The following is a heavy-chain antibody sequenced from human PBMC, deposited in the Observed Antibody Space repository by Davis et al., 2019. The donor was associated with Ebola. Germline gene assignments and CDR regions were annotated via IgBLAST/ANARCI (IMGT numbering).Heavy chain of an antibody. Sequence: PGGSLRLSCAASGFTFDDYAMHWVRQAPGKGLEWVSGISWNSGSTSYADSVKGRFTISRDNSKNTLYLQMNSLRAEDTAVYYCAREGAFYSSSLDYYYYYYAMDVWGQGTTVTVSS. CDR1: GFTFDDYA. V-gene: IGHV3-9*01. CDR3: AREGAFYSSSLDYYYYYYAMDV. D-gene: IGHD6-6*01. CDR2: ISWNSGST. J-gene: IGHJ6*02.